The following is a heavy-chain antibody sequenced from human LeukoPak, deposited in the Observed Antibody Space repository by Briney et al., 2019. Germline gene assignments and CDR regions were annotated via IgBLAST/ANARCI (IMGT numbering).Heavy chain of an antibody. Sequence: SVKVSCKASGGTFSSYAISWVRQAPGQGLEWMGGIIPIFGTANYAQKFQGRVPITADKSTSTAYMELSSLRSEDTAVYYCARGGVTMALNWFDPWGQGTLVTVSS. CDR2: IIPIFGTA. CDR1: GGTFSSYA. V-gene: IGHV1-69*06. CDR3: ARGGVTMALNWFDP. D-gene: IGHD3-10*01. J-gene: IGHJ5*02.